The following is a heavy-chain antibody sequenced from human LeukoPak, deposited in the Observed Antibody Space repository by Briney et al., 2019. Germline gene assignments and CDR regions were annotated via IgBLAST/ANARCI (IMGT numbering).Heavy chain of an antibody. CDR2: ISAYNGNT. V-gene: IGHV1-18*01. CDR3: ARDMGYDFWSEYYYYGMDV. Sequence: ASVKVSCKASGYTFTSYGISWVRQAPGQGLEWMGWISAYNGNTNYAQKLQGRVTMTTDTSTSTAYMELRSLRSDDTAVYYCARDMGYDFWSEYYYYGMDVWGRGTTVTVSS. J-gene: IGHJ6*02. D-gene: IGHD3-3*01. CDR1: GYTFTSYG.